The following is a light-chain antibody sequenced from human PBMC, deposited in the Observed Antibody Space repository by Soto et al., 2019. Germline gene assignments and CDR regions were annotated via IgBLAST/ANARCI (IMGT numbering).Light chain of an antibody. CDR2: DAS. J-gene: IGKJ1*01. Sequence: IQMTQSPSTVSASLGDIVTITCRASPSIRSWVAWYHQKPGKAPNLLIFDASSLESGVPSRFSGSGSGRVFTLTISRLQPDDLGTYYCQQYDTPIWTFGQGTKVQIK. CDR1: PSIRSW. CDR3: QQYDTPIWT. V-gene: IGKV1-5*01.